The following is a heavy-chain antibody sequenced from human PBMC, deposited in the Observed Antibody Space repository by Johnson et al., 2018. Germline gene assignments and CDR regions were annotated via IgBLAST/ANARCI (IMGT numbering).Heavy chain of an antibody. D-gene: IGHD3-16*01. CDR1: GFTFSSYG. J-gene: IGHJ6*02. Sequence: VQLVESGGGLVQPGGSLRVSCAASGFTFSSYGMSWVRQAPGKGLEWVSTISAGGDSTYYADSVKGLFTISRDNSKNTLYLQMNSLRAEDTASYHCTKDLGGWIAARGRYFGMDVWGQGTTVTVSS. V-gene: IGHV3-23*04. CDR3: TKDLGGWIAARGRYFGMDV. CDR2: ISAGGDST.